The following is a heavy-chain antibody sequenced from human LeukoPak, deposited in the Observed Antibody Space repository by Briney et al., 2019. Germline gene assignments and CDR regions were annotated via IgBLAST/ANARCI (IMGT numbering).Heavy chain of an antibody. J-gene: IGHJ4*02. CDR3: ARDRPHTDAWYEGRDY. Sequence: ASVKVACKASGYTFTPYYMHWVRQAPGQGLEWMGWINPNSGDTNYAQKFQGRVTMTSDTSISTAYMELNRLTYDDTAVYYCARDRPHTDAWYEGRDYWGQGTLVTVSS. CDR2: INPNSGDT. V-gene: IGHV1-2*02. D-gene: IGHD6-13*01. CDR1: GYTFTPYY.